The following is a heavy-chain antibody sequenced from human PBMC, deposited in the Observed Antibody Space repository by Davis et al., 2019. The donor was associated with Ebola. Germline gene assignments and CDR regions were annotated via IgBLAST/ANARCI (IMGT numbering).Heavy chain of an antibody. Sequence: GESLKISCAASGFTFSSYSMNWVRQAPGKGLEWVSYISSSSSTIYYADSVKGRFTISRDNAKNSLYLQMNSLRAEDTAVYYCARATTDMDVWGQGTTVTVSS. CDR3: ARATTDMDV. J-gene: IGHJ6*02. CDR1: GFTFSSYS. D-gene: IGHD4-11*01. V-gene: IGHV3-48*04. CDR2: ISSSSSTI.